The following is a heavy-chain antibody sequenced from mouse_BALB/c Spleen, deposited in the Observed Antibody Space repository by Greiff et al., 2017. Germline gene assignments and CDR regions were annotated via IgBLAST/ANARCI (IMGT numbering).Heavy chain of an antibody. J-gene: IGHJ3*01. CDR2: IISGGSYT. CDR1: GFTFSSYT. CDR3: TRERVAY. V-gene: IGHV5-6-4*01. Sequence: EVKLVESGGGLVKPGGSLKLSCAASGFTFSSYTMSWVRQTPEKRLEWVATIISGGSYTYYPASVKGRYTISRDNAKNTLYLQMSSLKSEDTAMYYGTRERVAYWGQGTLVTVSA.